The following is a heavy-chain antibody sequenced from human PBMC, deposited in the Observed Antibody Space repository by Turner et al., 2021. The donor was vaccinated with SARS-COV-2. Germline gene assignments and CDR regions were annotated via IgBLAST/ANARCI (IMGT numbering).Heavy chain of an antibody. CDR2: IYSGGQT. J-gene: IGHJ4*02. Sequence: EVRLVEAGGGLAQPGRYLGLSCAASGFTVYNNYRTWVRQAPGKGLDWVSVIYSGGQTYYADSVKGRFTISRHSSKNTLYLQMNSLRPEDTAMYYCTTSPAVGYWGQGTLVTVSS. CDR1: GFTVYNNY. V-gene: IGHV3-53*04. CDR3: TTSPAVGY. D-gene: IGHD2-2*01.